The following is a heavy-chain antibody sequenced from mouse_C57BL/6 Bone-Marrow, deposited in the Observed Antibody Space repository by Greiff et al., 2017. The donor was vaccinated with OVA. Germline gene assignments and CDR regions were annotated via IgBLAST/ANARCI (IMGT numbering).Heavy chain of an antibody. CDR3: ARQGGLLLRSFDY. CDR1: GFTFSDYY. V-gene: IGHV5-12*01. CDR2: ISNGGGST. D-gene: IGHD1-1*01. J-gene: IGHJ2*01. Sequence: EVQGVESGGGLVQPGGSLKLSCAASGFTFSDYYMYWVRQTPEKRLEWVAYISNGGGSTYYPDTVKGRFTISRDNAKNTLYLQMSRLKSEDTAMYYCARQGGLLLRSFDYWGQGTTLTVSS.